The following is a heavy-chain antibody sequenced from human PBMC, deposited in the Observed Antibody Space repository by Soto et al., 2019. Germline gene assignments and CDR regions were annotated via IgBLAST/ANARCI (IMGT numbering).Heavy chain of an antibody. V-gene: IGHV3-23*01. CDR1: GFSFTSYA. CDR2: ISGSGSST. D-gene: IGHD6-13*01. J-gene: IGHJ4*02. CDR3: ARMTAAGYFAY. Sequence: EVQLLESGGGLVQPGGSLRLSCAAPGFSFTSYAMNWVRQAPGKGLEWVSTISGSGSSTYFADSVRGRFTISRDNSRNTLYLQLNRLRAEDTAVFYCARMTAAGYFAYWGQGTLVTVSS.